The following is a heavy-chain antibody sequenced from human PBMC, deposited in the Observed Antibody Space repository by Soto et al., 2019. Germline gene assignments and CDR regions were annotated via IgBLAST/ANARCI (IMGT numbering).Heavy chain of an antibody. D-gene: IGHD5-12*01. CDR3: ARAREYIGYDSYANWFDP. CDR1: GGSISSVDYS. J-gene: IGHJ5*02. Sequence: SETLSLSCAVSGGSISSVDYSGSWIRQAPGKGLKWIGYIYHSGSTYYNPSLKSRVTISVDRSKNQFALKLSSVTAADTAVYYCARAREYIGYDSYANWFDPWGQGTLVTVSS. CDR2: IYHSGST. V-gene: IGHV4-30-2*01.